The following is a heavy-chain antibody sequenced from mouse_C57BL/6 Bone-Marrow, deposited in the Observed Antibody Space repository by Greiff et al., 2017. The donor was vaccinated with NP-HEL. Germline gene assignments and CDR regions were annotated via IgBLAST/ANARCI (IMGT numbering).Heavy chain of an antibody. CDR3: ARRIYDGYQGYFDV. CDR2: INPNNGGT. D-gene: IGHD2-3*01. Sequence: EVQLQQSGPELVKPGASVKIPCKASGYTFTDYNMDWVKQSHGKSLEWIGDINPNNGGTIYNQKFKGKATLTVDKSSSTAYMELRSLTSEDTAVYYCARRIYDGYQGYFDVWGTGTTVTVSS. CDR1: GYTFTDYN. V-gene: IGHV1-18*01. J-gene: IGHJ1*03.